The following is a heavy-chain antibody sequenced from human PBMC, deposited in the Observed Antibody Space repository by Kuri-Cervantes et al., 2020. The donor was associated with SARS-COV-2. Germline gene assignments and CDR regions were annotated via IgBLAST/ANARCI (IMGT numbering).Heavy chain of an antibody. J-gene: IGHJ6*01. CDR3: ARVPLKEYSSLGGYGMDV. CDR2: INPDGSYT. CDR1: GVTFSGHW. Sequence: GESLKISCAASGVTFSGHWIHWVRQAPGKGLVWVSRINPDGSYTNNADPVKGRLTLSRDNAKNMLFLQMTSMRAEDTAVYYCARVPLKEYSSLGGYGMDVWGQGTTVAVSS. D-gene: IGHD6-6*01. V-gene: IGHV3-74*01.